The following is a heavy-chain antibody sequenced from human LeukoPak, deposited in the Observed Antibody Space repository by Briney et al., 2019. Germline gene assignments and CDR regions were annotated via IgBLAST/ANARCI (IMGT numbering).Heavy chain of an antibody. Sequence: SETLSLTCAVYGGSFSGYYWSWIRQPPGKGLEWIGEINHSGSTNYNPSLKSRVTISVDTSKNQFSLKLSSVTAADTAVYYCARRPRGPMRSAASFDYWGQGTLVTVSS. CDR2: INHSGST. J-gene: IGHJ4*02. V-gene: IGHV4-34*01. CDR1: GGSFSGYY. CDR3: ARRPRGPMRSAASFDY. D-gene: IGHD2-2*01.